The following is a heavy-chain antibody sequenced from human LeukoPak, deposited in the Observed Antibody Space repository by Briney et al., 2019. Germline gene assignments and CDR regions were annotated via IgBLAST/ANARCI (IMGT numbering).Heavy chain of an antibody. CDR1: GGSISSYY. CDR2: IYYSGST. Sequence: SETLSLTCTVSGGSISSYYWSWIRQPPGKGLEWIGSIYYSGSTYYNPSLKSRVTISVDTSKNQFSLKLSSVTAADTAVYYCARDRGYCSGGSCYVYAFDIWGQGTMVTVSS. J-gene: IGHJ3*02. V-gene: IGHV4-59*05. CDR3: ARDRGYCSGGSCYVYAFDI. D-gene: IGHD2-15*01.